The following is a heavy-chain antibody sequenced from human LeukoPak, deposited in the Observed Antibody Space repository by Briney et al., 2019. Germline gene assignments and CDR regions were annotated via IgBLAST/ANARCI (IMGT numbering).Heavy chain of an antibody. D-gene: IGHD6-13*01. CDR3: AELGGSSWYADYYYMDV. CDR1: GFTFSSYA. J-gene: IGHJ6*03. Sequence: GGSLRLSCAASGFTFSSYAMHWVRQAPGKGLEWVAVISYDGSNKYYADSVKGRFTISRDNSKNTLYLQMNSLRAEDTAVYYCAELGGSSWYADYYYMDVWGKGTTVTISS. CDR2: ISYDGSNK. V-gene: IGHV3-30*04.